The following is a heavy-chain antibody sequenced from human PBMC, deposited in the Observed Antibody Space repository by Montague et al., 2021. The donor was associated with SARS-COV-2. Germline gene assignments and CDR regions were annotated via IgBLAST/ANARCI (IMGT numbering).Heavy chain of an antibody. Sequence: SLRLSCAASGFTFSSYWMHWVRQAPGKGLVWVSRINSDGSSTSYADSVKGRFTISRDNAKNTLYLQINSLRAEDTAVYYCARDRFWGVVPFDPWGQGTLVTVSS. CDR3: ARDRFWGVVPFDP. V-gene: IGHV3-74*01. D-gene: IGHD3-3*01. CDR2: INSDGSST. J-gene: IGHJ5*02. CDR1: GFTFSSYW.